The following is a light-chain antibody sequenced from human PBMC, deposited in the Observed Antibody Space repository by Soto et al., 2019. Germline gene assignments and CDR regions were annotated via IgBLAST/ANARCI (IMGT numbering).Light chain of an antibody. CDR3: YSTDSSNSRGV. CDR2: GDN. Sequence: SYELTQPPSVSVSPGQTARITCSGDPLPKKNAYWYQQRSGQAPVLVIYGDNKRPSGIPERFSVSSSGTVATLTISGAQVEDEAGYFCYSTDSSNSRGVFGGGTQLTVL. CDR1: PLPKKN. J-gene: IGLJ2*01. V-gene: IGLV3-10*01.